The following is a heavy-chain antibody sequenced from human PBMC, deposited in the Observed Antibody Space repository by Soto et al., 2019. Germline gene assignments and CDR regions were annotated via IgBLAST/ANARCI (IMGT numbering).Heavy chain of an antibody. CDR3: ARAGPIVVVVAATPNAFDI. V-gene: IGHV4-34*01. D-gene: IGHD2-15*01. CDR1: GGSFSGYY. CDR2: INHSGST. J-gene: IGHJ3*02. Sequence: PSETLSLSCSVYGGSFSGYYWSGIRQPPGKGLEWIGEINHSGSTNYNPSLKSRVTISVDTSKNQFSLKLSSVTAADTAVYYCARAGPIVVVVAATPNAFDIWGQGTMVTVSS.